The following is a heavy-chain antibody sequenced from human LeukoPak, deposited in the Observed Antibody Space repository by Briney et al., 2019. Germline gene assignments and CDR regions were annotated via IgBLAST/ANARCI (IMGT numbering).Heavy chain of an antibody. J-gene: IGHJ3*02. CDR2: INPNSGGT. CDR3: ARVKTSWLGIGAFDI. CDR1: GYTFTGYY. D-gene: IGHD6-19*01. V-gene: IGHV1-2*02. Sequence: ASVKVSCKASGYTFTGYYMHWVRQAPGQGLEWMGWINPNSGGTNYAQKFQGRVTMTRDTSISTAYMELSRLRSDDTAVYYCARVKTSWLGIGAFDIWGQGTMVTVSS.